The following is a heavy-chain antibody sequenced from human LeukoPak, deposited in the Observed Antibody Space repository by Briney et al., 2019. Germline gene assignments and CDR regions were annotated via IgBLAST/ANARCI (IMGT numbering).Heavy chain of an antibody. D-gene: IGHD6-19*01. J-gene: IGHJ4*02. CDR2: IYYSGST. Sequence: SETLSLTCTVSGGSISSSSYYWGWIRQPPGKGLEWIGSIYYSGSTYYNPSLKSRVTISVDTSKNQFSLKLISVTAADTAVYYCARRDSSGWYGYRVDYYFDYWGQGTLVTVSS. CDR3: ARRDSSGWYGYRVDYYFDY. V-gene: IGHV4-39*01. CDR1: GGSISSSSYY.